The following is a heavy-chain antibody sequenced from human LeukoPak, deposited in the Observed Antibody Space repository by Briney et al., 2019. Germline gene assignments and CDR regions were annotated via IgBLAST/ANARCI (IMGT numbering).Heavy chain of an antibody. D-gene: IGHD6-19*01. CDR1: GGSISSYY. CDR3: ARESPSYSSGWYLFDY. CDR2: IYTSGST. Sequence: SETLSLTCTVSGGSISSYYWSWIRQPAGKGLEWIGRIYTSGSTNYNPSLKSRVTMSVDTSKNQFSLKLSSVTAADTAVYYCARESPSYSSGWYLFDYWGQGILVTVSS. J-gene: IGHJ4*02. V-gene: IGHV4-4*07.